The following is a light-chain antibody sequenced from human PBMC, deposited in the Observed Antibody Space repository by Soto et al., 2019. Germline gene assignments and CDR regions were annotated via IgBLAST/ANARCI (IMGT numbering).Light chain of an antibody. Sequence: DIQMTQSPSSLSASVGDRVTITCRASQSISSSLNWYQQRPGRAPKLLISDASSLQSGVPSRFSCGEYGTDTTLTISTVQPADYETYYCQQSYAFGQGTKLEIK. J-gene: IGKJ2*01. CDR2: DAS. CDR1: QSISSS. V-gene: IGKV1-39*01. CDR3: QQSYA.